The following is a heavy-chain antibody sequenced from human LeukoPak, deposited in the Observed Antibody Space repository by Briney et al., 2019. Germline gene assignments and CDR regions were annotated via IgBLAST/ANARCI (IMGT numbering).Heavy chain of an antibody. CDR1: GGSISSGSYY. V-gene: IGHV4-61*02. CDR3: ARVDMDV. CDR2: IYTSGST. J-gene: IGHJ6*04. Sequence: PLSLTCTVSGGSISSGSYYWSWIRPPAGKGLEWIGRIYTSGSTNYNPSLKSRVTIPVDTSKNQFSLKLSSVTAADTAVYYCARVDMDVWGKGTTVTVSS.